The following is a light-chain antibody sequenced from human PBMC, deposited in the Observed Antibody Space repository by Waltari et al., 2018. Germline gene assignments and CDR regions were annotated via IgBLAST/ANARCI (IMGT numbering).Light chain of an antibody. V-gene: IGKV1-39*01. CDR2: AAS. CDR1: QSISSY. CDR3: QQYYSTPRT. J-gene: IGKJ4*02. Sequence: SPPYLYSPLLHRATITCRASQSISSYLNWYQQKPGKAPKLLIYAASSLQSGVPSRFSGSGSGTDFTLTISSLQSEDFATYYCQQYYSTPRTFGRGTKVEIK.